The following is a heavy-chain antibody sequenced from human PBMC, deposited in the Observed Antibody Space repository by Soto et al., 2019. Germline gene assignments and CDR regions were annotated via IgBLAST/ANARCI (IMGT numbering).Heavy chain of an antibody. CDR2: ISAYNGDT. D-gene: IGHD3-22*01. V-gene: IGHV1-18*01. Sequence: ASVKVSCKASGYTFTSYGINSVRQAPGQGLEWMGWISAYNGDTNYAQKLQGRVTMTTDTSTSTAYMELRSLRSDDTALYYCARAFYHSAFDIWGQGTMVTVSS. J-gene: IGHJ3*02. CDR1: GYTFTSYG. CDR3: ARAFYHSAFDI.